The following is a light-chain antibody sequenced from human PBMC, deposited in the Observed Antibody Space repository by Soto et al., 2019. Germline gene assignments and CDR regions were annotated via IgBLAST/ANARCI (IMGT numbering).Light chain of an antibody. CDR2: AAS. CDR3: QQSYSTPYT. J-gene: IGKJ2*01. Sequence: DIQVTQSPSSLSASVGDRATITCRASQSISDYLNWYQQKPGKAPKLLMYAASRLQNGVPSRFSGSGYGTDFTLTISSLQPEDFATYYCQQSYSTPYTFGQGTKLEIK. V-gene: IGKV1-39*01. CDR1: QSISDY.